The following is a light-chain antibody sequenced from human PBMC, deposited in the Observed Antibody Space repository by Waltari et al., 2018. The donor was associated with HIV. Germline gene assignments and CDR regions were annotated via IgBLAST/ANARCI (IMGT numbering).Light chain of an antibody. CDR3: QVWDIISAYVI. J-gene: IGLJ2*01. V-gene: IGLV3-21*02. CDR2: DDS. Sequence: SSVLTQPPSVSVAPAQTVSMTCEGNKVGRKDVTWYQHKPGQAPVLVVYDDSDRPSGIPERFSGSKSGNTATLSISRVEVGDGADYYCQVWDIISAYVIFGGGTKLTVL. CDR1: KVGRKD.